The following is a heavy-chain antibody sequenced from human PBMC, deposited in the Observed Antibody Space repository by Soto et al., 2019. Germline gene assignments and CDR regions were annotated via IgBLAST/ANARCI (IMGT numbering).Heavy chain of an antibody. Sequence: HPGGSLRLSCAASGFTFSSYGMHWVRQAPGKGLEWVAVIWYDGSNKYYADSVKGRFTISRDNSKNTLYLQMNSLRAEDTAVYYCARSYGSSWYDYWGQGTLVTVSS. V-gene: IGHV3-33*01. CDR2: IWYDGSNK. D-gene: IGHD6-13*01. CDR1: GFTFSSYG. CDR3: ARSYGSSWYDY. J-gene: IGHJ4*02.